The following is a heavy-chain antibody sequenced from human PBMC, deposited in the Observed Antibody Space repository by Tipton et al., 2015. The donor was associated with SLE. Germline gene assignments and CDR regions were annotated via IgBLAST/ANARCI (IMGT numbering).Heavy chain of an antibody. V-gene: IGHV4-4*09. CDR1: GDSISNYF. Sequence: TLSLTCTVSGDSISNYFCTWIRQSPGKGLEWIGSIYRSGSTYYTPSLRSRVTISLDTSMNQFSLDLSSVTAADTAVYYCARSVTPAAIGWFDPWGQGTLVTVSS. J-gene: IGHJ5*02. D-gene: IGHD2-2*01. CDR3: ARSVTPAAIGWFDP. CDR2: IYRSGST.